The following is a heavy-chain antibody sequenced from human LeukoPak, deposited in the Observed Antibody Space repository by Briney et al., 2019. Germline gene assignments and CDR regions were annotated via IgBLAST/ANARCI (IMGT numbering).Heavy chain of an antibody. CDR2: MYHSGST. J-gene: IGHJ4*02. CDR3: AVSSGWYKIDY. CDR1: GAPISSSNW. V-gene: IGHV4-4*02. Sequence: SETLSLTCAVSGAPISSSNWWSWVRQPPGKGLEWIGEMYHSGSTNLNPSLKSRVTISVDKSKNQFSLKLSSVTAADTAVYYCAVSSGWYKIDYWGQGTLVTVSS. D-gene: IGHD6-19*01.